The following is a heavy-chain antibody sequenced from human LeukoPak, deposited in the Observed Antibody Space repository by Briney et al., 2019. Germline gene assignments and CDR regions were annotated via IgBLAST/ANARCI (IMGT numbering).Heavy chain of an antibody. CDR2: INPNSGGT. J-gene: IGHJ3*02. CDR1: GYTFTGYY. D-gene: IGHD3-3*01. CDR3: ASYYYDFWSDYLWDAFDI. V-gene: IGHV1-2*02. Sequence: ASVKVSCKASGYTFTGYYMHWVRQAPGQGLEWMGWINPNSGGTNYAQKFQGRVTMTRDTSISTAYMELSRLRSDDTAVYYCASYYYDFWSDYLWDAFDIWGQGTMVTVSS.